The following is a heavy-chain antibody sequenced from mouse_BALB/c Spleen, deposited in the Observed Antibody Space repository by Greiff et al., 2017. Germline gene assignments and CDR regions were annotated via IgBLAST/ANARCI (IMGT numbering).Heavy chain of an antibody. V-gene: IGHV1S135*01. CDR2: IDPYNGGT. CDR3: ARGPMITKGFDY. Sequence: FQLQQSEPRLVKLGASVKVSCKASGYAFPSYNMSWVKQSHGKSLEWIGYIDPYNGGTSYNQKFKGKATLTVDKSSSTAYMHLNSLTSEDSAVYYCARGPMITKGFDYWGQGTTLTVSS. CDR1: GYAFPSYN. J-gene: IGHJ2*01. D-gene: IGHD2-4*01.